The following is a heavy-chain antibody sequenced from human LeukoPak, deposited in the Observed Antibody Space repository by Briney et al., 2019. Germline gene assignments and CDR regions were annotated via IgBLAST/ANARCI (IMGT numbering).Heavy chain of an antibody. V-gene: IGHV4-59*08. J-gene: IGHJ4*02. CDR3: ARHSSSWYTLDY. Sequence: ASETLSLTCTVSGASISSYYWSWIRQPPGKGLEWIGYIYYSGSTNYNPSLKSRVTISVDTSKNQFSLKLSSVTAADTAVYYCARHSSSWYTLDYWGQGTLVTVSS. CDR2: IYYSGST. D-gene: IGHD6-13*01. CDR1: GASISSYY.